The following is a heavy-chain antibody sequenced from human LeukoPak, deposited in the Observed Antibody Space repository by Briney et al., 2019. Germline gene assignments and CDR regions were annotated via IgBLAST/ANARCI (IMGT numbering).Heavy chain of an antibody. CDR1: GGSFSGYY. CDR3: ARGFVSSGETGEGYNWFDP. D-gene: IGHD6-19*01. CDR2: INHSGST. V-gene: IGHV4-34*01. J-gene: IGHJ5*02. Sequence: PSETLSLTCAVYGGSFSGYYWSWIRQPPGKGLEWIGEINHSGSTNYNPSLKSRVTISVDTSKNQFSLKLSSVTAADTAVYYCARGFVSSGETGEGYNWFDPWGQGTLVTVPS.